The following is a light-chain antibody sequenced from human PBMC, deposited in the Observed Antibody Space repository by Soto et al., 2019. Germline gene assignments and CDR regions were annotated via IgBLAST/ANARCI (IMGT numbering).Light chain of an antibody. J-gene: IGKJ1*01. Sequence: EVVMTQSPAILSVSPGERATLSCRASQSVSSYLAWYQQKPGQAPRLLIYGTSNRATGIPDRFSGSGSGPDFSLIISRLEPEDFAVYYCQYYGSSPRTFGQGTKVDNK. CDR1: QSVSSY. V-gene: IGKV3-20*01. CDR2: GTS. CDR3: QYYGSSPRT.